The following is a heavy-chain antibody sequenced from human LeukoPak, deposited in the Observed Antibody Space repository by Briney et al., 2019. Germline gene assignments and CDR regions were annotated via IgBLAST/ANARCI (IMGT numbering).Heavy chain of an antibody. CDR1: GFTFSDAW. D-gene: IGHD1-26*01. CDR3: LTEGDSD. CDR2: IKSRTDGGTT. J-gene: IGHJ4*02. Sequence: TGGSLRLSCAASGFTFSDAWMSWVRQAPGKGLEWVGRIKSRTDGGTTDYAAPVKGRFSISRDDSKNTLYLQVDRLKTEYTAVYYCLTEGDSDWGQGTLVTVSS. V-gene: IGHV3-15*01.